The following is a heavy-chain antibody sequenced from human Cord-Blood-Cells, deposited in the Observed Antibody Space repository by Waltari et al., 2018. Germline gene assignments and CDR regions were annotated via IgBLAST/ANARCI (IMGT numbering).Heavy chain of an antibody. V-gene: IGHV4-59*08. Sequence: QVQLQESGPGLVKPSETLSLTCTVSGGSISSYYWSWIRPPPGKGLEWIGYIYYSGSTNYNPSLKSRVTISVDTSKNQFSLKLSSVTAADTAVYYCARHVGGSSTSCYDYWGQGTLVTVSS. D-gene: IGHD2-2*01. CDR2: IYYSGST. CDR1: GGSISSYY. J-gene: IGHJ4*02. CDR3: ARHVGGSSTSCYDY.